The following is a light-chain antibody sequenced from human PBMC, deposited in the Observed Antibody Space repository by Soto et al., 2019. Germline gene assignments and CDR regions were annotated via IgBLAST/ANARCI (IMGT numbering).Light chain of an antibody. Sequence: DIQMTQSPSTLSASVGDRVTITCRASQSVSHWLAWYQQKPGKAPKALIYDASTLETGVPSRFSGSESGTDFTLTISSLQPDDFSTYYCQQYNSYQYTFGQGTKLEMK. CDR1: QSVSHW. V-gene: IGKV1-5*01. J-gene: IGKJ2*01. CDR2: DAS. CDR3: QQYNSYQYT.